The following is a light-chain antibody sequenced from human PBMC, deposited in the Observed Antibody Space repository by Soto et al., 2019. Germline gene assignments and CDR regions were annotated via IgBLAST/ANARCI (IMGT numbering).Light chain of an antibody. J-gene: IGKJ2*01. CDR3: LQHNAYPFT. CDR1: QGISNY. V-gene: IGKV1-17*03. Sequence: DIQMTQSPSAMSASVGDRVTITCRASQGISNYLAWFQQKPGQGPKRLIYGASNLQSGVPPRFSGSGSETEFTLTISNLQPEDIAPYYCLQHNAYPFTFGQGTKLEIK. CDR2: GAS.